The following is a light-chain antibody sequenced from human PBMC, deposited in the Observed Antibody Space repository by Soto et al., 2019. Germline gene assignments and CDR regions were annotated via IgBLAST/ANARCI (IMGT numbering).Light chain of an antibody. J-gene: IGLJ2*01. CDR3: SSYTTSGTLV. V-gene: IGLV2-14*01. CDR2: EVS. CDR1: NSDVGAYNY. Sequence: QSALTQPASVSGSPGQSITISCTGTNSDVGAYNYVSWYQHHPGKAPKLIIYEVSNRPSGVSNRFSGSKSGNTASLTISGLQADDEADYYCSSYTTSGTLVVGGETKLT.